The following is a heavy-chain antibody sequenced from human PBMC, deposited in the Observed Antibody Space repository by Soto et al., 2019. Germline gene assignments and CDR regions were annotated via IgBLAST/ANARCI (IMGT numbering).Heavy chain of an antibody. J-gene: IGHJ4*02. Sequence: ASVKVSCKASGYTFTSHGFTWVRQAPGQGLEWMGWISTYNGNTNYAQKFQGRVTMTTDTSTSTAYMELRSLRAEDTAVYYCARDNYRDSRSAVKTGPPGYWGQGTLVTVSS. CDR2: ISTYNGNT. D-gene: IGHD4-4*01. V-gene: IGHV1-18*04. CDR1: GYTFTSHG. CDR3: ARDNYRDSRSAVKTGPPGY.